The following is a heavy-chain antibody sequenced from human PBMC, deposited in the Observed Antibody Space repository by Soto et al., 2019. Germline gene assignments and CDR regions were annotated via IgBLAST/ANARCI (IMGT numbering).Heavy chain of an antibody. D-gene: IGHD3-3*01. CDR2: ISYDGSNK. Sequence: QVQLVESGGGVVQPGRSLRLSCAASGFTFSSYGMHWVRQAPGKGLEWVAVISYDGSNKYYADSVKGRFTIPRDNPKTTLYLQMHSLRAEDTAVYYCAKDRVVRFLEWFGFDYWGQGTLVTVSS. CDR1: GFTFSSYG. J-gene: IGHJ4*02. CDR3: AKDRVVRFLEWFGFDY. V-gene: IGHV3-30*18.